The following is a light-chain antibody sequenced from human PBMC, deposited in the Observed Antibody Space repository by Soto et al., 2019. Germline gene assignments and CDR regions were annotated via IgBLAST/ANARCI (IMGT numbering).Light chain of an antibody. CDR1: QSVLLSSNRKNY. Sequence: DIVMSQSPDSLAVSLGERATINCKSSQSVLLSSNRKNYLAWYQQNPGQPPKLLIYWASTRESGVPDRFSGIESGTDCPLTSIRLQNEDVAVYYCQQYDSTPWTFGQWTNVEI. CDR3: QQYDSTPWT. J-gene: IGKJ1*01. V-gene: IGKV4-1*01. CDR2: WAS.